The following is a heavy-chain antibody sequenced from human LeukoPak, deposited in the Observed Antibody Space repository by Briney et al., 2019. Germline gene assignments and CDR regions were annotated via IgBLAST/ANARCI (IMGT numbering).Heavy chain of an antibody. CDR3: ARGTEYYFDY. CDR1: GYTFTGYY. V-gene: IGHV1-2*06. Sequence: GASVKVSCKASGYTFTGYYMHWVRQAPGQGLEWMGRINPNSGGTNYAQKFQGRVTMTKETSISTAYMDLTRLRSDDTAVYYCARGTEYYFDYWGQGTLVTVSS. CDR2: INPNSGGT. D-gene: IGHD1-1*01. J-gene: IGHJ4*02.